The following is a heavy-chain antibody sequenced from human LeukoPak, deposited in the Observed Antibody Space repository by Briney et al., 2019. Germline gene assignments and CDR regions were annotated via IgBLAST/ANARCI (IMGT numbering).Heavy chain of an antibody. CDR2: TRNKANSYTT. J-gene: IGHJ4*02. CDR3: VRVVHITANYPFDY. Sequence: PGGSLRLSCAASGFTFSDHYMDWVRLAPGKGLEWVGRTRNKANSYTTEYAASVKGRFTISRDDSRNSLYLQMNSLKSEDTAVYYCVRVVHITANYPFDYWGQGTLVTVSP. V-gene: IGHV3-72*01. D-gene: IGHD2-21*01. CDR1: GFTFSDHY.